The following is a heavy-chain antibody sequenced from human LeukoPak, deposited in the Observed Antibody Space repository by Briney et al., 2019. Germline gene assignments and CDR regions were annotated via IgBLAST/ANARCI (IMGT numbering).Heavy chain of an antibody. V-gene: IGHV3-23*01. CDR3: LACYRSIPCY. CDR2: ITGCGDRT. D-gene: IGHD2-2*01. CDR1: GFTFSSYA. J-gene: IGHJ4*02. Sequence: PGGSLRLSCVASGFTFSSYAMSWVSQAPGKGLEWVSAITGCGDRTYYADSVKGRFTISRDNSKNMLYLQMNSLRAEDTAVYYCLACYRSIPCYWGQGTLVTVSS.